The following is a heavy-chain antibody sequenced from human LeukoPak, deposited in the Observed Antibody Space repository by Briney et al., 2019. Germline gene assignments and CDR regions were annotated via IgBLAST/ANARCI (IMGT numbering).Heavy chain of an antibody. CDR3: ARGHYGGSFDY. J-gene: IGHJ4*02. Sequence: VRQXPGKGLXWVAVISYDGSNKYYADSVKGRFTISRDNSKNTLYLQMNSLRAEDTAVYYCARGHYGGSFDYWGQGTLVTVSS. V-gene: IGHV3-30*04. D-gene: IGHD3-16*01. CDR2: ISYDGSNK.